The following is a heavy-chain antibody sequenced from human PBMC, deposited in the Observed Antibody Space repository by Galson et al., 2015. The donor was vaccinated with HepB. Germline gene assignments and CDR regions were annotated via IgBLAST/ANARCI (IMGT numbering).Heavy chain of an antibody. CDR1: GFTFSSYA. Sequence: SLRLSCAASGFTFSSYAMHWVRQAPGKGLEWVAVISYDGSNKYYADSVKGRFTISRDNSKNTLYLQMNSLRAEDTAVYYCARRVGDSGYDDYWGQGTLVTVSS. CDR2: ISYDGSNK. J-gene: IGHJ4*02. V-gene: IGHV3-30*04. CDR3: ARRVGDSGYDDY. D-gene: IGHD5-12*01.